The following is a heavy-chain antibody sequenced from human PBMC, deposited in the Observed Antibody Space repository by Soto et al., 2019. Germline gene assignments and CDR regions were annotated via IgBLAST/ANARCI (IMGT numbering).Heavy chain of an antibody. CDR3: ARWGTTGGEDV. CDR2: TSYDGSNN. D-gene: IGHD3-16*01. J-gene: IGHJ4*02. V-gene: IGHV3-33*05. Sequence: QVQLVESGGGVVQPGTSLRLSCVGSGFTFRSYVIHWVRQAPGKGLEWVALTSYDGSNNFYGDSVKGRFTISRDNSRNTVELQMDSLRLEDTALYYCARWGTTGGEDVWGQGTLVAVSS. CDR1: GFTFRSYV.